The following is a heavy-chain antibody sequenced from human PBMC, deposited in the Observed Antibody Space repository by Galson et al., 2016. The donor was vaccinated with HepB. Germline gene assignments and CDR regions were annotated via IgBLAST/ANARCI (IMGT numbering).Heavy chain of an antibody. Sequence: SLRLSCAASGFTFSDYAMSWVRQAPGKGLEWVSGISGNGGRTYYADSVDGRFTISRDNSKDTLYLQMNSLRAEDTAIYYCAQSSYDYVWGSYRFDSWGQGTLVTVSS. CDR2: ISGNGGRT. D-gene: IGHD3-16*02. V-gene: IGHV3-23*01. J-gene: IGHJ4*02. CDR3: AQSSYDYVWGSYRFDS. CDR1: GFTFSDYA.